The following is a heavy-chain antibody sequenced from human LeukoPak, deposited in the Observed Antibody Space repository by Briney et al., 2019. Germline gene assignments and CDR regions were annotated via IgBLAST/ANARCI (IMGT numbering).Heavy chain of an antibody. D-gene: IGHD3-22*01. J-gene: IGHJ6*02. CDR1: GYTFTDYY. V-gene: IGHV1-18*04. CDR2: ISAYNGNT. Sequence: ASVKVSCKASGYTFTDYYMHWVRQAPGQGLEWMGWISAYNGNTNYAQKLQGRVTMTTDTSTSTAYMELRSLRSDDTAVYYCAREPDYYDSSGYYHYGMDVWGQGTTVTVSS. CDR3: AREPDYYDSSGYYHYGMDV.